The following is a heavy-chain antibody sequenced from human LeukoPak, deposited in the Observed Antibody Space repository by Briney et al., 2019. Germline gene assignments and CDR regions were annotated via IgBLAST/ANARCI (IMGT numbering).Heavy chain of an antibody. CDR1: GGSISSSNW. CDR2: IYHSGST. Sequence: ASETLSLTCAVSGGSISSSNWWSWVRQPPGKGLEWIGEIYHSGSTNYNPSLKSRVTISVDKSKNQFSPKLSSVTAADTAVYYCARADIVVVPAAMGGYYYYGMDVWGQGTTVTVSS. CDR3: ARADIVVVPAAMGGYYYYGMDV. V-gene: IGHV4-4*02. J-gene: IGHJ6*02. D-gene: IGHD2-2*01.